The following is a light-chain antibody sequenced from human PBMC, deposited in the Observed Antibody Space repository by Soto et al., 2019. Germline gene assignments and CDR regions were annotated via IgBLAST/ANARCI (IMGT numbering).Light chain of an antibody. J-gene: IGLJ2*01. V-gene: IGLV1-47*01. Sequence: QSVLTQPPSASGTPGQRVTISCSGSSSNIGSNYVYWYQQLPGTAPKLLIYRTNQRPSGVHDRFSGSQSGTSGSLAISGLRSEVEADYYCAAWDDSLSGHVVFGGGTKVTVL. CDR3: AAWDDSLSGHVV. CDR1: SSNIGSNY. CDR2: RTN.